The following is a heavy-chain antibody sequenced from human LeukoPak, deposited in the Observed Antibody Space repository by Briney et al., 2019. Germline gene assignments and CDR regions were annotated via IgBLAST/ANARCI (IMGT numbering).Heavy chain of an antibody. D-gene: IGHD6-13*01. CDR3: ARDSGTYSSSRYDNFDY. CDR1: GYTFTAYY. Sequence: GASVKVSCTASGYTFTAYYVHWVRQAPGQGLEWMGRINPNSGDTNYAQKFQGRVTMTRDTSISTAYMELSRLTSGDTAVYYCARDSGTYSSSRYDNFDYWGQGTLVTVSS. CDR2: INPNSGDT. V-gene: IGHV1-2*06. J-gene: IGHJ4*02.